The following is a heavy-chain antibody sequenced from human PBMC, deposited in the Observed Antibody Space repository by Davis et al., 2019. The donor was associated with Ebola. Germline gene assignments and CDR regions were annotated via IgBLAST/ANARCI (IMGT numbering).Heavy chain of an antibody. CDR2: ISAYNGNT. CDR1: GYTFTSYG. V-gene: IGHV1-18*01. J-gene: IGHJ4*02. Sequence: ASVKVSCKASGYTFTSYGISWVRQAPGQGLEWMGWISAYNGNTNYAQKFQGRVTITRDTSASTAYMELSSLRSEDTSVYYCARDRGGDYSFDYWGQGTLVTVS. CDR3: ARDRGGDYSFDY. D-gene: IGHD3-10*01.